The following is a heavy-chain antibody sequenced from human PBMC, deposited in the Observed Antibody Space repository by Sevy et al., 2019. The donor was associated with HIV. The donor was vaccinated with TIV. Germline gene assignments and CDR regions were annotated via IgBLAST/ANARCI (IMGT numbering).Heavy chain of an antibody. Sequence: GESLKISCAASGFTFSGSAMHWVRQASGKGLEWVGRIRSKANSYATAYAASVKGRFTISRDDSKNTAYLQMNSLKTEDTAVYYCTRLTVADPYYYYGMDVWGQGTTVTVSS. J-gene: IGHJ6*02. V-gene: IGHV3-73*01. D-gene: IGHD6-19*01. CDR1: GFTFSGSA. CDR2: IRSKANSYAT. CDR3: TRLTVADPYYYYGMDV.